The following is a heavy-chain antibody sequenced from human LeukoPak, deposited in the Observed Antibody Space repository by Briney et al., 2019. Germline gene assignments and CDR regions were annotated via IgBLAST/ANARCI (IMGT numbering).Heavy chain of an antibody. CDR2: INPSGGST. Sequence: ASVKVSCKASGYTFTSYYMHWVRQAPGQGLEWMGIINPSGGSTSYAQKFQGRVTMTRDMSTSTVYMELSGLRSEDTAVYYCARNGPERVVDYWGQGTLVTVSS. V-gene: IGHV1-46*01. D-gene: IGHD3-3*01. CDR3: ARNGPERVVDY. CDR1: GYTFTSYY. J-gene: IGHJ4*02.